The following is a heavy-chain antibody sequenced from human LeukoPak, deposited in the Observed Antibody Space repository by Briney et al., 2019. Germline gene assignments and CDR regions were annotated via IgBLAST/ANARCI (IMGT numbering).Heavy chain of an antibody. J-gene: IGHJ4*02. D-gene: IGHD3-16*01. Sequence: SETLSLTCAVYGGSFSGYYWSWIRQPPGKGLEWIGEINHSGSTNYNPSLKSRVTISVDTSKNQFSLKLSSVTAADTAVYYCARGGELGPFDYWGQGTLVTVSS. CDR1: GGSFSGYY. CDR2: INHSGST. CDR3: ARGGELGPFDY. V-gene: IGHV4-34*01.